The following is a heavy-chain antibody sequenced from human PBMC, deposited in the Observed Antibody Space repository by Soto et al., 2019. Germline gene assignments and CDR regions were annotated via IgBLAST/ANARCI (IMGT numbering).Heavy chain of an antibody. CDR3: ARHAPTNILTGYPFDP. V-gene: IGHV4-59*08. J-gene: IGHJ5*02. CDR1: GDSINNYY. CDR2: IYYTGST. Sequence: SETLSLTCTVSGDSINNYYWSWLRQPPGKGLEWIGYIYYTGSTKYDPSLQSRVTISVDTSKNQFSLKLSSVTAADTAVYYCARHAPTNILTGYPFDPWGQGTLVTVSS. D-gene: IGHD3-9*01.